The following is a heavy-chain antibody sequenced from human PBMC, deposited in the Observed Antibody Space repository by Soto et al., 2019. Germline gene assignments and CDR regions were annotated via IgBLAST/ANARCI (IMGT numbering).Heavy chain of an antibody. D-gene: IGHD3-10*01. Sequence: SETLSLTCTGSGGTISSYYGSWFRQPPGKGLEWIGYIYYSGSTNYNPSLKSRVTISVDTSKNQFSLKLSSVTAADTAVYYCARQGRYYYGSGIRVFDYWGQGTLVTVSS. CDR1: GGTISSYY. CDR2: IYYSGST. J-gene: IGHJ4*02. CDR3: ARQGRYYYGSGIRVFDY. V-gene: IGHV4-59*08.